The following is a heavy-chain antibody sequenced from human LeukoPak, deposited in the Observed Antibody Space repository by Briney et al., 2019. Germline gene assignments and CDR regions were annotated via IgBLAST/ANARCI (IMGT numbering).Heavy chain of an antibody. V-gene: IGHV3-7*01. CDR3: ARIGYSSSSFDY. CDR1: GFTFSKYW. Sequence: GGSLRLSCAVSGFTFSKYWMSWVGQAPGKGLEWVANIKQDGSQKYYVDSVKGRFTISRDNAKNSQYLQMDSLRAEDTAMYYCARIGYSSSSFDYWGQGTLVTVSS. J-gene: IGHJ4*02. CDR2: IKQDGSQK. D-gene: IGHD6-6*01.